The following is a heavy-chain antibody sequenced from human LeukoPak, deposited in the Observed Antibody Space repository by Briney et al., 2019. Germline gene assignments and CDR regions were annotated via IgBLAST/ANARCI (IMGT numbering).Heavy chain of an antibody. CDR1: GFTFSTYS. D-gene: IGHD2-2*01. CDR2: ISRSSNSI. V-gene: IGHV3-21*01. Sequence: GGSLRLSCAASGFTFSTYSMNWVRQAPGKGLEWVSSISRSSNSIYYADSVKGRFTISRDNSKNTVYLQMNSLRAEDTAVYYCAAPGVPAATYYFDYWGQGTLVTVSS. J-gene: IGHJ4*02. CDR3: AAPGVPAATYYFDY.